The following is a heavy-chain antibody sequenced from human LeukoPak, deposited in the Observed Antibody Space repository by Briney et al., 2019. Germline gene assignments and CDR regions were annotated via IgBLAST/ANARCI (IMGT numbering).Heavy chain of an antibody. CDR2: IYYSGST. CDR1: GGSISSSSYY. V-gene: IGHV4-39*07. CDR3: AREGSSAYLIDY. J-gene: IGHJ4*02. Sequence: SETLSLTCTVSGGSISSSSYYWGWIRQPPGKGLEWIGSIYYSGSTYYNPSLKSRVTISVDTSKNQFSLKLSSVTAADTAVHYCAREGSSAYLIDYWGQGTLVTVSS.